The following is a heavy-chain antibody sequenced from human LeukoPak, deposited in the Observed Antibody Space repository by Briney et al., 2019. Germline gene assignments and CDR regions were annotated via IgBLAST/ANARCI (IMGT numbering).Heavy chain of an antibody. V-gene: IGHV1-2*02. CDR1: GYTFTSYD. J-gene: IGHJ1*01. Sequence: ASVKVSCKASGYTFTSYDINWVRQATGQGLEWMGWMNPNSGDTNYAQKFQGRVTMTRDTSISTAYMELSRLRSDDTAVYYCARVPHDFWSGYSEYFHHWGQGTLVTVSS. CDR2: MNPNSGDT. CDR3: ARVPHDFWSGYSEYFHH. D-gene: IGHD3-3*01.